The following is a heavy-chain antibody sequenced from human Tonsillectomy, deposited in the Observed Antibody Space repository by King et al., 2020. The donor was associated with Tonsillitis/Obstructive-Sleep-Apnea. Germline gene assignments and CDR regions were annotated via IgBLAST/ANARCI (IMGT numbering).Heavy chain of an antibody. CDR2: ICYSGST. CDR3: ARNTYYYDSSGYLIPRYFDY. D-gene: IGHD3-22*01. J-gene: IGHJ4*02. CDR1: GGSISSGGYY. Sequence: VQLQESGPGLVKPSQTLFLTCTVSGGSISSGGYYWSWIRQHPGKGLEWIGYICYSGSTYYNPSLKSRVTISVDTSKNQFSLKLRSVTAADTAVYYCARNTYYYDSSGYLIPRYFDYWGQGTLVTVSS. V-gene: IGHV4-31*03.